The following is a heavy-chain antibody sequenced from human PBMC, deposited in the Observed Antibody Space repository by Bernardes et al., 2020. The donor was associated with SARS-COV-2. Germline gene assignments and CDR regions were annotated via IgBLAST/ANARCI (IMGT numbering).Heavy chain of an antibody. J-gene: IGHJ5*02. CDR2: ISVYNGNT. CDR3: ARVPITIFGVARWFDP. Sequence: ASVKVSCKASGYTFTSYGISWVRQAPGQGLEWMGWISVYNGNTNYAQKVQGRVTMTTDTSTSTAYMELRSLRSDDTAVYYCARVPITIFGVARWFDPWGQGTLVTVSS. V-gene: IGHV1-18*04. CDR1: GYTFTSYG. D-gene: IGHD3-3*01.